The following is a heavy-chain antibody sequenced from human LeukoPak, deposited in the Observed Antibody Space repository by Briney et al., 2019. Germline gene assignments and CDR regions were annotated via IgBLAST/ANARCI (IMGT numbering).Heavy chain of an antibody. CDR2: LDPDGAEI. CDR3: AAARIMITFGEVFNRAISS. CDR1: GHTLIELS. J-gene: IGHJ4*02. V-gene: IGHV1-24*01. D-gene: IGHD3-16*01. Sequence: ASVKVSCKVSGHTLIELSMHWVRQAPGKGLEWVGGLDPDGAEIIYAQKFQGRVTMTEDTSTDTAYMELSSLRSEDTAVYYCAAARIMITFGEVFNRAISSWGQGTLVTVSS.